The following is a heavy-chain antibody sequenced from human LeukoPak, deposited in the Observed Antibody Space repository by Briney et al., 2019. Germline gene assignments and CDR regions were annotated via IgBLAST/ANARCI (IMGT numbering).Heavy chain of an antibody. CDR2: IYPGDSDT. V-gene: IGHV5-51*01. CDR3: ARHPFD. J-gene: IGHJ4*02. CDR1: GYRFTSDW. Sequence: GESLNISCKASGYRFTSDWIAWVRQLPGKGLARMGIIYPGDSDTRYSPSFQGQVTISAEKSISTACLQWSRLKASDTAIYYCARHPFDWGQGTLVTVSS.